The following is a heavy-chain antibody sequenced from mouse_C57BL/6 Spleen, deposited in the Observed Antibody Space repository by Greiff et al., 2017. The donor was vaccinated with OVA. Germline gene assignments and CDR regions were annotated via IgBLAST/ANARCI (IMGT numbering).Heavy chain of an antibody. D-gene: IGHD3-3*01. V-gene: IGHV1-74*01. CDR2: IHPSDSDT. J-gene: IGHJ3*01. Sequence: QVHVKQPGAELVKPGASVKVSCKASGYTFTSYWMHWVKQRPGQGLEWIGRIHPSDSDTNYNQKFKGKATVTVDKSSSTAYMQLSSLTSEDSAVYYCAMGADAYWGQGTLVTVSA. CDR3: AMGADAY. CDR1: GYTFTSYW.